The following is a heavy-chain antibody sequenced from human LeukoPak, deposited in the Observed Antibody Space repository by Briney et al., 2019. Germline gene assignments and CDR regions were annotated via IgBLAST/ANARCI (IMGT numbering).Heavy chain of an antibody. D-gene: IGHD5-18*01. CDR2: IYYSGST. Sequence: SETLSLTCTVSGGSISSYYWSWIRLPPGKGLEWIGYIYYSGSTNYNPSLKSRVTISVDTSKNQFSLKLSSVTAADTAVYYCARVSGGDTDFDYWGQGTLVTVSS. J-gene: IGHJ4*02. CDR3: ARVSGGDTDFDY. V-gene: IGHV4-59*01. CDR1: GGSISSYY.